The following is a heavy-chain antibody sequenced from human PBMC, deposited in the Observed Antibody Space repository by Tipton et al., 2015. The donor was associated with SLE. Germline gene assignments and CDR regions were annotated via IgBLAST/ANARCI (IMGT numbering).Heavy chain of an antibody. CDR1: GGSFSGYY. D-gene: IGHD5-24*01. Sequence: TLSLTCAVYGGSFSGYYWSWIRQPPGKGLEWIGEINHSGSTNYNPSLKSRVTISVDTSKNQFSLKLSSVTAAATAVYYCARLEGGDYWGQGTLVTVSS. J-gene: IGHJ4*02. CDR2: INHSGST. CDR3: ARLEGGDY. V-gene: IGHV4-34*01.